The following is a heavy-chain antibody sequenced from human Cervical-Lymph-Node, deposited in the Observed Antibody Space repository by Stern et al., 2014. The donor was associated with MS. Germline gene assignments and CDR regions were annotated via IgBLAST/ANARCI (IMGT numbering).Heavy chain of an antibody. CDR2: IRSKKNDDAT. CDR1: GFTLSDSA. V-gene: IGHV3-73*01. CDR3: TRGERVRYYDFWSGFHGLDV. D-gene: IGHD3-3*01. Sequence: EVQLGESGGGLVQPGGSLKLSCAASGFTLSDSALHWVRQASGKGLEWVGRIRSKKNDDATAYAETVKGRFSISRDDSKNTAYLQMTSLKTEDTAVYYCTRGERVRYYDFWSGFHGLDVWGQGTTVTVSS. J-gene: IGHJ6*02.